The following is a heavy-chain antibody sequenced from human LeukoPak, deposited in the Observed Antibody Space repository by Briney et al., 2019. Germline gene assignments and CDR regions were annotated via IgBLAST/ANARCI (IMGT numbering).Heavy chain of an antibody. Sequence: PGGSLRLSCAASGFTFSDYYMSWIRQAPGKGLEWVSYISSSGSTIYYADSMKGRFTISRDNSKNTLYLQMNSLRAEDTAVYYCAKDRQYSGYDCSTDYWGQGTLVTVSS. V-gene: IGHV3-11*01. CDR3: AKDRQYSGYDCSTDY. J-gene: IGHJ4*02. CDR1: GFTFSDYY. CDR2: ISSSGSTI. D-gene: IGHD5-12*01.